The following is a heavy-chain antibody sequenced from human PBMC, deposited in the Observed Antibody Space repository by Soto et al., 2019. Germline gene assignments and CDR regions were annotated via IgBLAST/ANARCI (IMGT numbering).Heavy chain of an antibody. D-gene: IGHD1-26*01. Sequence: EVQMLESGGGLVQPGGSLRLSCAASGFTFSSYAMSWVRQAPGKGLEWVSAISGSGGSTYYADSVKGRFTISRDNSKNTLYLQMNSLRAEDTAVYYCADNSGSYSGSLDYWGQGTLVTVSS. J-gene: IGHJ4*02. CDR3: ADNSGSYSGSLDY. CDR2: ISGSGGST. CDR1: GFTFSSYA. V-gene: IGHV3-23*01.